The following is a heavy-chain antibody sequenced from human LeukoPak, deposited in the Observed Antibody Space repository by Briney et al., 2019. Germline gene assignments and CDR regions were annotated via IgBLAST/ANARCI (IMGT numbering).Heavy chain of an antibody. J-gene: IGHJ4*02. CDR2: ISGSGGST. V-gene: IGHV3-23*01. CDR3: AKPRRGWCLFDY. D-gene: IGHD6-19*01. CDR1: GFTFRNYA. Sequence: GGSLRLYRVASGFTFRNYAMSWVRQAPEKGLEDVSSISGSGGSTYYAESWKGRFTISRDNSENTLYLQMNSLRAEDTAVYYCAKPRRGWCLFDYWGGGGMVSVSS.